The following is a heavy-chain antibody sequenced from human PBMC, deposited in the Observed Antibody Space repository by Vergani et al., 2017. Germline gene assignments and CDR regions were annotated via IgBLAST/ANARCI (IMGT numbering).Heavy chain of an antibody. D-gene: IGHD2-15*01. J-gene: IGHJ5*02. CDR2: ISSSSSYI. Sequence: EVQLVESGGGLVKPGGSLRLSCAASGFTFSSYSMNWVRQAPGKGLEWVSSISSSSSYIYYADSVKGRFTISRDNAKNSLYLQMNSLRAEDTAVYYCARDPRPRYCSGGSCYPGWFDPWGQGTLVTVSS. V-gene: IGHV3-21*01. CDR1: GFTFSSYS. CDR3: ARDPRPRYCSGGSCYPGWFDP.